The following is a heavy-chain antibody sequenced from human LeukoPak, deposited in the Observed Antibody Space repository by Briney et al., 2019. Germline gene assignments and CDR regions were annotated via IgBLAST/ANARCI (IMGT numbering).Heavy chain of an antibody. CDR3: ARGPIVVVPAAVQGDFDY. V-gene: IGHV3-21*01. D-gene: IGHD2-2*02. CDR1: GFTFSSDS. Sequence: RPGGSLRLSCAASGFTFSSDSMNWVRQAPGKGLEWVSSISSSSSYIYYADSVKGRFTISRDNAKNSLYLQMNSLRAEDTAVYYCARGPIVVVPAAVQGDFDYWGQGTLVTVSS. CDR2: ISSSSSYI. J-gene: IGHJ4*02.